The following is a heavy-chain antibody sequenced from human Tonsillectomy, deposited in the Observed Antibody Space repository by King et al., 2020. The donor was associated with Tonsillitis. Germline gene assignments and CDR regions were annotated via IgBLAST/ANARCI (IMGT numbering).Heavy chain of an antibody. CDR2: ISSSSSYI. Sequence: VQLVESGGGLVKPGGSLGLSCAASGFTFSSYSMNWVRQAPGKGLEWVSFISSSSSYIYYADSVKGRFTISRDNAKNSLYLQMNSLRAEDTAVYYCASYYYDTSGYWSFDYWGQGTLVTVSS. D-gene: IGHD3-22*01. V-gene: IGHV3-21*01. J-gene: IGHJ4*02. CDR1: GFTFSSYS. CDR3: ASYYYDTSGYWSFDY.